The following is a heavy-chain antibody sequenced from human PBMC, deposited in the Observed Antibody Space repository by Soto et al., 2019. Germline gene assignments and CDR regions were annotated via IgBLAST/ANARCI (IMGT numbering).Heavy chain of an antibody. D-gene: IGHD6-13*01. CDR2: IYYSGST. CDR1: GGSISSSSYY. V-gene: IGHV4-39*01. J-gene: IGHJ4*02. CDR3: ARTMKQQLARDY. Sequence: PSETLSLTCTVSGGSISSSSYYWGWIRQPPGKGLEWIGSIYYSGSTYYNPSLKSRVTISVDTSKNQFSLKLSSVTAADTAVYYCARTMKQQLARDYWGQGTLVTVSS.